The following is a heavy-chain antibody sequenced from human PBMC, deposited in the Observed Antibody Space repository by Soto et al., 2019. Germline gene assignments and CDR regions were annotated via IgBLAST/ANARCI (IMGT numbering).Heavy chain of an antibody. D-gene: IGHD3-3*01. CDR1: GGSISSYY. CDR3: ARGLIDDFWAADYYYGMDV. J-gene: IGHJ6*02. Sequence: SETLSLTCTVSGGSISSYYWSWIRQPPGKGLEWIGYIYYSGSTNYNPSLKSRVTISVDTSKNQFSLKLSSVTAADTAVYYCARGLIDDFWAADYYYGMDVWGQGTTVTVSS. CDR2: IYYSGST. V-gene: IGHV4-59*01.